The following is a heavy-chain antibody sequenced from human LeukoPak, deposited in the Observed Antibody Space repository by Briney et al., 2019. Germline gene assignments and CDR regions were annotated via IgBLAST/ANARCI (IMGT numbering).Heavy chain of an antibody. J-gene: IGHJ6*03. CDR3: ARHSSHSYGPYYMDV. CDR1: GFTFDDYG. CDR2: ISWNGGST. V-gene: IGHV3-20*04. Sequence: GGSLRLSCAASGFTFDDYGMSWVSQAPGKGLEWVSGISWNGGSTGYADSVKGRFTISRDNAKNSLYLQMNSLRAEDTALYYCARHSSHSYGPYYMDVWGKGTTVTVSS. D-gene: IGHD5-18*01.